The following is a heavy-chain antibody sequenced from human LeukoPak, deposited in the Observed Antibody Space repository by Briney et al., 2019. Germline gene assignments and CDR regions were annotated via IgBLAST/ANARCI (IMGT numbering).Heavy chain of an antibody. Sequence: GGSLRLSCAASGFSFSDSPIHWVRQASGKGLEWVGRIRSKDQNSATAYAESVKGRFTISRDNAKNSLYLQMNSLRAEDTALYYCATTTDSQWLAPSDYWGQGTLVTVSS. CDR2: IRSKDQNSAT. J-gene: IGHJ4*02. D-gene: IGHD6-19*01. CDR3: ATTTDSQWLAPSDY. CDR1: GFSFSDSP. V-gene: IGHV3-73*01.